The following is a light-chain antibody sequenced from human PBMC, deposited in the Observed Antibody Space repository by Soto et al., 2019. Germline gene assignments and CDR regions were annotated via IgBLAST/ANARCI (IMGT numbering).Light chain of an antibody. CDR3: QQYGSSST. CDR2: GAS. Sequence: EIVLTQSPGTLSLSPGERATLSCRASQSVSSSYLAWYQQKPGQATRLLIYGASSRDTGIPDRFSGSGSGTDFTLTISRLEPEDFAVYYCQQYGSSSTFGPGTTVDSK. CDR1: QSVSSSY. J-gene: IGKJ3*01. V-gene: IGKV3-20*01.